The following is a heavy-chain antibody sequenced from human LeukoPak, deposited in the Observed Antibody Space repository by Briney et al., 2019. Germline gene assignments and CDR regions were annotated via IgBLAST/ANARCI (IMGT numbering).Heavy chain of an antibody. D-gene: IGHD5-12*01. CDR2: IIPIFGTA. Sequence: SVKVSCKASGGTFSSYAISWVRQAPGQELEWMGRIIPIFGTANYAQKFQGRVTITTDESTSTAYMELSSLRSEDTAVYYCARTRRGYSGYDLWGQGTLVTVSS. CDR1: GGTFSSYA. CDR3: ARTRRGYSGYDL. V-gene: IGHV1-69*05. J-gene: IGHJ4*02.